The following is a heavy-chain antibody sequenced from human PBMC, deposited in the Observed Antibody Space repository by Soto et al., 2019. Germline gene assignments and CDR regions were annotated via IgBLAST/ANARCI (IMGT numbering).Heavy chain of an antibody. CDR2: IYHTGGT. J-gene: IGHJ3*02. Sequence: QVQLQESGPGLVKPSGTLSVTCAVSGVSISTDNWWSWVRQPPGKGLEWMGEIYHTGGTFYNPSLKSRVTVSLDNSNNQFSLRLASVTAADTAVYYCAKNTCYGGTCDTAFRIWGQGTTVTVSP. V-gene: IGHV4-4*02. CDR3: AKNTCYGGTCDTAFRI. D-gene: IGHD2-15*01. CDR1: GVSISTDNW.